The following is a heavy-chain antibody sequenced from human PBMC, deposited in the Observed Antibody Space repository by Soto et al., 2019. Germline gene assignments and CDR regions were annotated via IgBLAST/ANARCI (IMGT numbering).Heavy chain of an antibody. J-gene: IGHJ5*02. CDR3: ARLAGGSGSYYINNWFDP. D-gene: IGHD3-10*01. CDR2: IDPSDSYT. V-gene: IGHV5-10-1*01. CDR1: GYSFTSYW. Sequence: PGESLKISCKGSGYSFTSYWISWVRQMPGKGLEWMGRIDPSDSYTNYRPSFQGHVTISADKSISTAYLQWSSLKASDTAMYYCARLAGGSGSYYINNWFDPWGQGTLVTVSS.